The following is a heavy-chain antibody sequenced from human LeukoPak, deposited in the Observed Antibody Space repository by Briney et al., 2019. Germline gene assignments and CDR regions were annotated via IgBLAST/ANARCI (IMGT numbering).Heavy chain of an antibody. V-gene: IGHV3-74*01. Sequence: GGSLRLSCAASGFAFSNYWMHWVRQAPGKGLVWVSRINSDGSSTRYADSVKGRFTSSRDNAENTLYLQMNSLRAEDTAVYYCTRGLAYCGGDCYNSLDYWGQGTLVTVSS. D-gene: IGHD2-21*02. CDR2: INSDGSST. CDR3: TRGLAYCGGDCYNSLDY. J-gene: IGHJ4*02. CDR1: GFAFSNYW.